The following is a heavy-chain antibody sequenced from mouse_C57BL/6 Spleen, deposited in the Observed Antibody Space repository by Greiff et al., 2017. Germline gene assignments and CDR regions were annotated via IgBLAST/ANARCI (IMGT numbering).Heavy chain of an antibody. CDR3: ARRGGNPYYYAMDY. J-gene: IGHJ4*01. V-gene: IGHV1-18*01. Sequence: VQLKQSGPELVKPGASVKIPCKASGYTFTDYNMDWVKQSHGKSLEWIGDINPNNGGTIYNQKFKGKATLTVDKSSSTAYMELRSLTSEDTAVYYCARRGGNPYYYAMDYWGQGTSVTVSS. D-gene: IGHD2-1*01. CDR1: GYTFTDYN. CDR2: INPNNGGT.